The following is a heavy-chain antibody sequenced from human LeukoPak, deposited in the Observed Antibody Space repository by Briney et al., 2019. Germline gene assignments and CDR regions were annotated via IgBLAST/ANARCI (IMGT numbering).Heavy chain of an antibody. CDR3: ARRGTGHGMDV. CDR2: INNDGSSA. J-gene: IGHJ6*02. D-gene: IGHD1-1*01. CDR1: GFTFSSYS. V-gene: IGHV3-74*01. Sequence: GGSLRLSCAASGFTFSSYSMSWVRHVPGKGLVWVSRINNDGSSASYVDSVKGRFTISRDNAKNTLFLQMNSLRAEDTAVYYCARRGTGHGMDVWGQGTTVIVSS.